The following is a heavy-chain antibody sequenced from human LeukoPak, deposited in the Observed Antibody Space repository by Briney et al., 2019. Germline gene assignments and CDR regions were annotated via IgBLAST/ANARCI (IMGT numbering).Heavy chain of an antibody. J-gene: IGHJ4*02. CDR1: GFTFNSNS. V-gene: IGHV3-48*04. Sequence: GGSLRLSCVASGFTFNSNSMNWVRQAPGKGLEWVSYISSASGSIYYADSVKGRFTVSRDNAKNSLFLQMNSLRAEDTAVYYCARLPAYCSSTSCYYDYWGQGTLVTVSS. D-gene: IGHD2-2*01. CDR3: ARLPAYCSSTSCYYDY. CDR2: ISSASGSI.